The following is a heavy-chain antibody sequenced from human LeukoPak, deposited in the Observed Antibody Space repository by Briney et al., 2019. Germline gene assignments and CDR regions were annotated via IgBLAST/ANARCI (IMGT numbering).Heavy chain of an antibody. CDR1: GFTFSSYW. V-gene: IGHV3-7*05. CDR3: ARDFYGPYYYYGMDV. CDR2: IKQGGSEK. J-gene: IGHJ6*02. D-gene: IGHD2/OR15-2a*01. Sequence: GGSLRLSCAASGFTFSSYWMSWVRQAPGKGLEWVANIKQGGSEKYYVDSVKGRFTISRDNAKNSLYLQMNSLRAEDTAVYYCARDFYGPYYYYGMDVWGQGTTVTVSS.